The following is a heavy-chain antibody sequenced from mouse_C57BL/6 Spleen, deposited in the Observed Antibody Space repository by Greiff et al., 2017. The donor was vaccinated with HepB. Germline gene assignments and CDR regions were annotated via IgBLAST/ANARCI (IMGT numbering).Heavy chain of an antibody. CDR1: GYTFTSYW. CDR3: AKANWDWYFDV. V-gene: IGHV1-64*01. CDR2: IHPNSGST. J-gene: IGHJ1*03. Sequence: VPLQQPGAELVKPGASVKLSCKASGYTFTSYWMHWVKQRPGQGLEWIGMIHPNSGSTNYNEKFKSKATLTVDKSSSTAYMQLSSLTSEDSAVYYCAKANWDWYFDVWGTGTTVTVSS. D-gene: IGHD4-1*01.